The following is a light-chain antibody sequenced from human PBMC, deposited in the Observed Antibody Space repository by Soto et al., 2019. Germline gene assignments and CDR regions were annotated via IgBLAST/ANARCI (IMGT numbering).Light chain of an antibody. CDR2: EVS. CDR1: SSDVGGYNY. J-gene: IGLJ2*01. CDR3: TSYTTRSTVV. Sequence: QSVLTQPASVSGSPGQSITISCTGTSSDVGGYNYVSWYQQHPGKAPKLMLYEVSNRPSGVSNRFSGSKSGNTASLTISGLQAEDEADYYCTSYTTRSTVVFGGGTQLTVL. V-gene: IGLV2-14*01.